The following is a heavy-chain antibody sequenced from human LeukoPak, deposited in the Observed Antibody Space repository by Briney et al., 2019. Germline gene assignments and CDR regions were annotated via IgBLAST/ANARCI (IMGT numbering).Heavy chain of an antibody. CDR3: ARVKYYDSSGSDY. J-gene: IGHJ4*02. Sequence: ASVKVSFKASGYPFTSYGIGWVRPAPGQGVEGMGWISAYNGNTNYAQKLQGRVTMTTDTSTSTAYMELRSLRSDDTAVYYCARVKYYDSSGSDYWGQGTLVTVSS. CDR2: ISAYNGNT. D-gene: IGHD3-22*01. V-gene: IGHV1-18*01. CDR1: GYPFTSYG.